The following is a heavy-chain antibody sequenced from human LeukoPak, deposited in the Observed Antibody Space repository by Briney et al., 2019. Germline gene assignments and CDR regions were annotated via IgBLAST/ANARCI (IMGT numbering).Heavy chain of an antibody. CDR3: PRRGTTFWYEY. CDR2: IDYSGNT. D-gene: IGHD6-13*01. J-gene: IGHJ4*02. V-gene: IGHV4-39*01. CDR1: GDSISSSHYF. Sequence: SETLSLTCTVSGDSISSSHYFWGWIRQPPGKGLEWIGSIDYSGNTFYNSSLKSRVTISVDTSRKQFSLRLTSMTAADTAVYYCPRRGTTFWYEYWGQGTLSPSPQ.